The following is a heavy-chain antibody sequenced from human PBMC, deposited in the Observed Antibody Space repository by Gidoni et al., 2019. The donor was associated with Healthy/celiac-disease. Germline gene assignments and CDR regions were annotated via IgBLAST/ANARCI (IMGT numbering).Heavy chain of an antibody. CDR1: GGSISSSSYY. CDR3: ASVVSNYGDYDYYMDV. V-gene: IGHV4-39*01. D-gene: IGHD4-17*01. Sequence: QLQLQESGPGLVKPSETLSLTCTVSGGSISSSSYYWGWIRQPPGKGLEWMGSIYYSGSTYYNPSLKSRVTISVDTSKNQFSLKLSSVTAADTAVYYCASVVSNYGDYDYYMDVWGKGTTVTVSS. J-gene: IGHJ6*03. CDR2: IYYSGST.